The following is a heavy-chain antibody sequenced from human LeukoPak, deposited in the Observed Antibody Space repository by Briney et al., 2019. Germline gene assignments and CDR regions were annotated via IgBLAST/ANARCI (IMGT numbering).Heavy chain of an antibody. CDR3: ARDYYASGSYPFDY. D-gene: IGHD3-10*01. CDR1: GFTFMTYN. CDR2: ISSSGDTI. V-gene: IGHV3-48*04. Sequence: PGGSLRLSCAASGFTFMTYNMNWVRQAPGKGLEWVSYISSSGDTIYYADSVKGRFTISRDNAKSSLYLQMNRLRAEDTAVYYCARDYYASGSYPFDYWGQGNMVTVTS. J-gene: IGHJ4*02.